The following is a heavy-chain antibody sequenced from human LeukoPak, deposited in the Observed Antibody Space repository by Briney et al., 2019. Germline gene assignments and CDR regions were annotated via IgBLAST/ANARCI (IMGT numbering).Heavy chain of an antibody. CDR2: IGNDSGNT. V-gene: IGHV3-48*01. D-gene: IGHD5-24*01. CDR1: GFTFSDHS. Sequence: PGGSQRLSCAACGFTFSDHSMNWVRQAPGRGLEWISYIGNDSGNTNYADSVKGRFTISGDKAKNSLYLQMSSRRVEDAAVYYCARDYKYAFDNWGQGTLVTVSS. J-gene: IGHJ4*02. CDR3: ARDYKYAFDN.